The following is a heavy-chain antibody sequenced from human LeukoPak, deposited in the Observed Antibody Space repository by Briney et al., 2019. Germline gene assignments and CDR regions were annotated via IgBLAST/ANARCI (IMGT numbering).Heavy chain of an antibody. CDR3: ARGETVYGGAIVY. Sequence: ASVKVSCKASGYTFTGYYMHWVRQAPGQGLEWMGCINPNSGGTKYAQKFQGGVTLTRDTSISTAYMELSRLRSDDTALYYCARGETVYGGAIVYWGQGALVTVSS. CDR2: INPNSGGT. D-gene: IGHD3-16*02. J-gene: IGHJ4*02. V-gene: IGHV1-2*02. CDR1: GYTFTGYY.